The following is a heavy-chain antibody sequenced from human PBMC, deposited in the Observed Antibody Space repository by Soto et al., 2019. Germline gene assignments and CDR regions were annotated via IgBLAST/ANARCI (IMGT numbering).Heavy chain of an antibody. CDR2: IIPIFGTA. D-gene: IGHD2-15*01. V-gene: IGHV1-69*12. J-gene: IGHJ4*02. CDR3: ARESRYCSGGSCYFLPGIDY. CDR1: GGTFSSYA. Sequence: QVQLVQSGAEVKKPGSSVKVSCKASGGTFSSYAISWVRQAPGQGLEWMGGIIPIFGTANYAQKFQGRVTITADESTSTADMELSSLGSEDTAVYYSARESRYCSGGSCYFLPGIDYWGQGTLVTVSS.